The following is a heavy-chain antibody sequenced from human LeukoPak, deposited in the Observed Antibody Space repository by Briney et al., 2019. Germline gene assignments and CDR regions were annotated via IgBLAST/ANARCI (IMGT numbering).Heavy chain of an antibody. CDR3: ARQREYYGSGRGYFDY. J-gene: IGHJ4*02. D-gene: IGHD3-10*01. V-gene: IGHV4-34*01. Sequence: SETLSLTCAVYGGSFSGYYWSWIRQPPGKGLEWIGEINHSGSTDYNPSLKSRVTISVDTSKNQFSLKLSSVTAADTAVYYCARQREYYGSGRGYFDYWGQGTLVTVSS. CDR1: GGSFSGYY. CDR2: INHSGST.